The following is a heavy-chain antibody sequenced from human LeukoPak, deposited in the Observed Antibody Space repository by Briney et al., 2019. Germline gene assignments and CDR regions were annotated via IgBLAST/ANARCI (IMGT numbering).Heavy chain of an antibody. Sequence: PSETLSLTCAVYGGSFSGYYWSWIRQPPGKGLEWIGEINHSGSTNYNPSLKSRVTISVDTSKNQFSLKLSSVTAADTAVYYCARGRGSWDYYWDHWGQGTLVTVSS. V-gene: IGHV4-34*01. CDR1: GGSFSGYY. D-gene: IGHD6-13*01. J-gene: IGHJ4*02. CDR2: INHSGST. CDR3: ARGRGSWDYYWDH.